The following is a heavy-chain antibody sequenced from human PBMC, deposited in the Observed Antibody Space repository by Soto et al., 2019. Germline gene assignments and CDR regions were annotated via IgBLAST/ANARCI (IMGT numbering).Heavy chain of an antibody. D-gene: IGHD6-13*01. V-gene: IGHV2-5*01. Sequence: GSGPTLVNPTQTLTLTCTFSGFSLSSSEVGVGWIRQPPGKALEWLALIFWNDDERYNPSLKSRLTITKDISKNQVVLTMTNMEPVDTATYYCAHSRVFDWFDPWRQGTLVTVSS. J-gene: IGHJ5*02. CDR1: GFSLSSSEVG. CDR2: IFWNDDE. CDR3: AHSRVFDWFDP.